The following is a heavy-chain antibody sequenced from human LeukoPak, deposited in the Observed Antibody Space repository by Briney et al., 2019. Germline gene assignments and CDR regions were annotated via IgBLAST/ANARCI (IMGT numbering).Heavy chain of an antibody. CDR3: ARDGSGSYRVYGMDV. V-gene: IGHV3-33*08. J-gene: IGHJ6*02. CDR2: IWYDGSNK. Sequence: PGGSLRLSCAASGFTVSSNYMSWVRQAPGKGLEWVAVIWYDGSNKYYADSVKGRFTISRDNSKNTLYLQMNSLRAEDTAVYYCARDGSGSYRVYGMDVWGQGTTVTVSS. D-gene: IGHD3-10*01. CDR1: GFTVSSNY.